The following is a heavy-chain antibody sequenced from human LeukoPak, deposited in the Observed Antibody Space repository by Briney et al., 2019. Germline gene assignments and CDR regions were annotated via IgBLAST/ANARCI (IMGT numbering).Heavy chain of an antibody. CDR3: ARWFDNYYYGMDV. V-gene: IGHV1-69*01. CDR2: IIPIFGTA. J-gene: IGHJ6*02. CDR1: GGTFSSYA. Sequence: GSSVKVSCKASGGTFSSYAISWVRQAPGQGLEWMGGIIPIFGTANYAQKFQGRVMITADESTSTAYMELSSLRSEDTAVYYCARWFDNYYYGMDVWGQGTTVTVSS. D-gene: IGHD3-10*01.